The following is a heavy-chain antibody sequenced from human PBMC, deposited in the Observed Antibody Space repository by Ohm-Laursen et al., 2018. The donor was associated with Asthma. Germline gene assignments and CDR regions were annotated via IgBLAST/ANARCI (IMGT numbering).Heavy chain of an antibody. Sequence: SLRLSCAASGYTFSRYSIHWVRQVPGKGLEWVASISTASTFIYYADSVRGRFTTSRDNAKNSVYLQMNSLRADDTALYYCAKDRLWAAAGKYYYYGMDVWGQGTTVTVSS. V-gene: IGHV3-21*01. J-gene: IGHJ6*02. D-gene: IGHD6-13*01. CDR2: ISTASTFI. CDR1: GYTFSRYS. CDR3: AKDRLWAAAGKYYYYGMDV.